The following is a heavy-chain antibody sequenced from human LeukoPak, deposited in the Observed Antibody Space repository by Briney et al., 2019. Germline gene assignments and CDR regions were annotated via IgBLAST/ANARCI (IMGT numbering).Heavy chain of an antibody. CDR3: ARDSGGYNFRGGFDY. J-gene: IGHJ4*02. CDR1: GFTFSGNY. D-gene: IGHD5-24*01. V-gene: IGHV3-53*01. CDR2: IYSGGST. Sequence: KAGGSLRLSCAVSGFTFSGNYMSWVRQAPGKGLEWVSVIYSGGSTYYADSVKGRFTISRDNSKNTLYLQMNSLRAEDTAVYYCARDSGGYNFRGGFDYWGQGTLVTVSS.